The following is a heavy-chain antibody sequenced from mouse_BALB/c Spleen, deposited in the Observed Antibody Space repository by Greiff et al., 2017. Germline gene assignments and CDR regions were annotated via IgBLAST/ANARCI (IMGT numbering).Heavy chain of an antibody. CDR3: ARDTTATSWFAY. J-gene: IGHJ3*01. CDR2: IRNKANGYTT. CDR1: GFTFTDYY. V-gene: IGHV7-3*02. D-gene: IGHD1-2*01. Sequence: EVHLVESGGGLVQPGGSLRLSCATSGFTFTDYYMSWVRQPPGKALEWLGFIRNKANGYTTEYSASVKGRFTISRDNSQSILYLQMNTLRAEDSATYYCARDTTATSWFAYWGQGTLVTVSA.